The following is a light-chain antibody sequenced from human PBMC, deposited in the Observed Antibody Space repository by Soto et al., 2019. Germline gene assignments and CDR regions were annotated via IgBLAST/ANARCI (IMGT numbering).Light chain of an antibody. CDR3: QQYNNWPLT. Sequence: EIVLTQSPGTLSLSPVERATLSGRASQSVSSSYLAWYQQKPGQAPRLLIYGASSRATGIPDRFSGSGSGTEFTLTISSLQSEDFAAYYCQQYNNWPLTFGGGTKVDIK. CDR1: QSVSSSY. CDR2: GAS. V-gene: IGKV3-20*01. J-gene: IGKJ4*01.